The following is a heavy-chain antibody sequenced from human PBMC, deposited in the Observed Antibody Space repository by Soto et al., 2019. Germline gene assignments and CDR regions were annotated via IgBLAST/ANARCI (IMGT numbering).Heavy chain of an antibody. Sequence: QVRLQESGPGLVKPSETLSLSCTVSGGSMDNTYWWSWIRQPAGKGLEYIGRISVNGNINYNPSLRSRVSMSVDTSKAPFSLQLSSVTAADTALYYCARLQFPDVTGAFDIWGQGTMVTVSS. CDR1: GGSMDNTY. D-gene: IGHD2-21*01. CDR2: ISVNGNI. CDR3: ARLQFPDVTGAFDI. J-gene: IGHJ3*02. V-gene: IGHV4-4*07.